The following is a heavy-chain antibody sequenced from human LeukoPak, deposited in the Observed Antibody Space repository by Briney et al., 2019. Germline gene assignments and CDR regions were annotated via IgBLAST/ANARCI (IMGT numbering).Heavy chain of an antibody. Sequence: GGSLRLSCAASGFTFSNAWMSWVRQAPGKGLEWVAFIRYDGSNKYYADSVKGRFTISRENPKNTLYLQMNSLRAEDTAVYYCAKGHCSSTGCPRSYFDYWGQGTLVTVSS. V-gene: IGHV3-30*02. CDR2: IRYDGSNK. J-gene: IGHJ4*02. CDR3: AKGHCSSTGCPRSYFDY. CDR1: GFTFSNAW. D-gene: IGHD2-2*01.